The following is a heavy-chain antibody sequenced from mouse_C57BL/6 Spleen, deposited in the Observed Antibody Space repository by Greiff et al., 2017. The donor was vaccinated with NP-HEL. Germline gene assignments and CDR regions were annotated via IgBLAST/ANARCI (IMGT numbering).Heavy chain of an antibody. J-gene: IGHJ4*01. CDR2: ISNGGGST. CDR3: ARLYDSYAMDY. Sequence: EVQVVESGGGLVQPGGSLKLSCAASGFTFSDYYMYWVRQTPEKRLEWVAYISNGGGSTYYPDTVKGRFTISRDNAKNTLYLQMSRLKSEDTAMYYCARLYDSYAMDYWGQGTSVTVSS. V-gene: IGHV5-12*01. CDR1: GFTFSDYY. D-gene: IGHD1-3*01.